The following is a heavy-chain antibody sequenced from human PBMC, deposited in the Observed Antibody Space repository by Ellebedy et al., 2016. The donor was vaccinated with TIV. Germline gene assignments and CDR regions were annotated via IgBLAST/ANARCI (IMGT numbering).Heavy chain of an antibody. V-gene: IGHV1-18*01. CDR3: ARDMVQGKVARYLWFDY. CDR2: ISPYTGDT. CDR1: GYAFGSYV. J-gene: IGHJ4*02. Sequence: ASVKVSCKASGYAFGSYVISWVRQAPGQCLEWVGWISPYTGDTKYAQKVQGRAALPTDSSTRTAYMELRSLRSDDTAVYYCARDMVQGKVARYLWFDYWGQGTQVTVSS. D-gene: IGHD3-10*01.